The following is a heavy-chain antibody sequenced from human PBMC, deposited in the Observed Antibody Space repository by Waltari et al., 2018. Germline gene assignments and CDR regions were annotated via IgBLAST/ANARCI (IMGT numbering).Heavy chain of an antibody. V-gene: IGHV4-39*01. CDR2: IYNSGST. CDR3: ARHGKRSGYRFDP. CDR1: Y. D-gene: IGHD5-12*01. Sequence: YGGGVRGSPGKELEWSGSIYNSGSTHYNPTLVRRVTIAGDTSKNQFSLKVSSVTAADTAVYYCARHGKRSGYRFDPWGQGTLVTVSS. J-gene: IGHJ5*02.